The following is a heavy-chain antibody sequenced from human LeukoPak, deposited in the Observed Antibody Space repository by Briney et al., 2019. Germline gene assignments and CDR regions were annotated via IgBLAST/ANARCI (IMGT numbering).Heavy chain of an antibody. CDR2: IYYSGST. V-gene: IGHV4-59*08. Sequence: SETLSLTCTVSGGSINSYYWSWIRQPPGKGLEWIGYIYYSGSTNYNPSLKSRVTISVDTSKNQFSLKLSSVTAADTAVYYCARIDWGSVDYWGQGTLVTVSS. CDR3: ARIDWGSVDY. D-gene: IGHD7-27*01. J-gene: IGHJ4*02. CDR1: GGSINSYY.